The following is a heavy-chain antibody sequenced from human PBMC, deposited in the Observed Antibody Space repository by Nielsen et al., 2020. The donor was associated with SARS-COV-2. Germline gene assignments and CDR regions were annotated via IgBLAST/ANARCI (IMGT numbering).Heavy chain of an antibody. J-gene: IGHJ3*02. CDR1: GSTFISLA. D-gene: IGHD6-13*01. CDR2: ISGSGGST. V-gene: IGHV3-23*01. Sequence: GEFLKTSCAASGSTFISLALSWVRQAPGKGREWFPAISGSGGSTYYADSVKGRFTISRDNSKNTLYLQMNSLRAENTAVYYCAKDGRAAGDAFDIWGQGTMVTVSS. CDR3: AKDGRAAGDAFDI.